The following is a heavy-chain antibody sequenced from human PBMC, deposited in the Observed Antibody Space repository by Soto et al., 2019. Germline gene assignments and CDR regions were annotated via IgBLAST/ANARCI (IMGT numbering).Heavy chain of an antibody. CDR3: ARGHNFWSGYYVREIDY. Sequence: SETLSLTCTVSGGSISSGDYYWSWIRQPPGKGLEWIGYIYYSGSTYYNPSLKSRVTISVDTSKNQFSLKLSSVTAADTAVYYCARGHNFWSGYYVREIDYWGQGTLVTVSS. D-gene: IGHD3-3*01. CDR2: IYYSGST. CDR1: GGSISSGDYY. J-gene: IGHJ4*02. V-gene: IGHV4-30-4*01.